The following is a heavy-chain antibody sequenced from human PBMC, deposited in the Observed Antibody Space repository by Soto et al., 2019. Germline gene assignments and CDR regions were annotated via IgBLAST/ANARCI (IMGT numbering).Heavy chain of an antibody. CDR3: ARMIASSLDY. CDR1: GYSFSLYG. Sequence: QVQLVQSGAEMKQPGASVKVSCKASGYSFSLYGISWVRQAPGQGLEWMGWISTYNGNTKYAQKFQDRVTFTTDTSTSTAYMEVTSLGSDDTAVYYCARMIASSLDYWGQGTLVTVSS. J-gene: IGHJ4*02. V-gene: IGHV1-18*04. D-gene: IGHD2-21*01. CDR2: ISTYNGNT.